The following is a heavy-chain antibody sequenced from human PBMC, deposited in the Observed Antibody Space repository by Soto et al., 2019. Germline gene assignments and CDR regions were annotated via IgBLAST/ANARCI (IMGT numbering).Heavy chain of an antibody. D-gene: IGHD3-16*01. CDR2: IKQDESEK. CDR1: GFSFSSYW. J-gene: IGHJ4*02. CDR3: VRNVAFDYVN. Sequence: EVQLVESGGGLVQPGGSLRISCTVSGFSFSSYWMSWVRQAPGKGLEWVASIKQDESEKYYVDSVKGRFTTSRDNVDDSLFLQMNGLSADDTAVYFCVRNVAFDYVNWGQGTRVTVSS. V-gene: IGHV3-7*01.